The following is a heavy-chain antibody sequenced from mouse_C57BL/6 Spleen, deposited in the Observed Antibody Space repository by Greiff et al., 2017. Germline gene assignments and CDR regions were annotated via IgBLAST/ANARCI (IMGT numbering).Heavy chain of an antibody. D-gene: IGHD2-4*01. V-gene: IGHV5-9-1*02. CDR1: GFTFSSYA. J-gene: IGHJ3*01. CDR3: TRDDYGGAWFAY. CDR2: ISSGGDYI. Sequence: EVKLVESGEGLVKPGGSLKLSCAASGFTFSSYAMSWVRQTPEKRLEWVAYISSGGDYIYYADTVKGRFTISRDNARNTLYLQMSSLKSEDTAMYYCTRDDYGGAWFAYWGQGTLVTVSA.